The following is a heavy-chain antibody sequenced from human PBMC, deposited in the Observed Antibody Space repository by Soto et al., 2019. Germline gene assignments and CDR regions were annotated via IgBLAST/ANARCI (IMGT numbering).Heavy chain of an antibody. Sequence: GGSLRLSCAGSGFTFNSHAMHWVRQAPGKGLEWLAIISYDGTTIFYAGSVQGRFTISRDNSKNTLYLQMNSLTTDDTAVYFCARHLASTVTTSGWFDPWGQGTLVTVSS. D-gene: IGHD4-17*01. CDR2: ISYDGTTI. CDR3: ARHLASTVTTSGWFDP. J-gene: IGHJ5*02. V-gene: IGHV3-30*04. CDR1: GFTFNSHA.